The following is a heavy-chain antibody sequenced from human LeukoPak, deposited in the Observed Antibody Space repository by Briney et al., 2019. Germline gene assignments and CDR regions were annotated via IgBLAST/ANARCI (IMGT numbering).Heavy chain of an antibody. CDR3: AREGRFGYYYGSGSSWLDY. J-gene: IGHJ4*02. V-gene: IGHV4-39*07. Sequence: SETLSLTCTVSGGSISSSSYYWSWIRQPPGKGLEWIGEINHSGSTNYNPSLKSRVTISVDTSKNQFSLKLSSVTAADTAVYYCAREGRFGYYYGSGSSWLDYWGQGTLVTVSS. D-gene: IGHD3-10*01. CDR1: GGSISSSSYY. CDR2: INHSGST.